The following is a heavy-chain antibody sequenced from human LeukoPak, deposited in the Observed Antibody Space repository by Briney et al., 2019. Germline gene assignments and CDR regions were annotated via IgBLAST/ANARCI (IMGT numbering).Heavy chain of an antibody. Sequence: SETLSLTCTVSGGSISSYYWSWIRQPPGKGLEWIGYIYSSGSTNYNPSPKSRVTISVDTSKEQFSLKLSSVTAADTALYYCARTYSTSSNFDYWGQGTLVTVSS. D-gene: IGHD2-2*01. CDR3: ARTYSTSSNFDY. CDR1: GGSISSYY. V-gene: IGHV4-4*09. J-gene: IGHJ4*02. CDR2: IYSSGST.